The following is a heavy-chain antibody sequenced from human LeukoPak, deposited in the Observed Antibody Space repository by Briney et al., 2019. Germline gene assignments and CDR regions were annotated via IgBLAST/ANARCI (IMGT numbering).Heavy chain of an antibody. D-gene: IGHD2-15*01. CDR2: IYYSGST. V-gene: IGHV4-59*01. CDR1: GGSISNYY. J-gene: IGHJ4*02. Sequence: PSETLSLTCTVFGGSISNYYWSWIRQPPGKGLEWIGYIYYSGSTNYNPSLKSRVTISVDTSKNQISLKLSSVTAADTAVYYCARGVLPRSCSGGRCSPGAVDYWGQGTLVTVSS. CDR3: ARGVLPRSCSGGRCSPGAVDY.